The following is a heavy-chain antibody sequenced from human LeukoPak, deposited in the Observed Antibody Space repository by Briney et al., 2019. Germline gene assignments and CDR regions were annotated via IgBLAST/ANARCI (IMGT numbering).Heavy chain of an antibody. CDR2: ITGSGSYI. Sequence: GGSLRLSCAASGFTFGTYTMNWVRQAPGKGLEWVSSITGSGSYIYYADSVQGRFTISRDNAQNSLYLQMNSLRAEDTAVYYCARGPFEGLVAERKDFWGQGTLVTVSS. CDR3: ARGPFEGLVAERKDF. D-gene: IGHD3-16*02. CDR1: GFTFGTYT. V-gene: IGHV3-21*01. J-gene: IGHJ4*02.